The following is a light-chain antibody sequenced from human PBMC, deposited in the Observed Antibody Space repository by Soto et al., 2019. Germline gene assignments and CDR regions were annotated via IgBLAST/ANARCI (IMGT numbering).Light chain of an antibody. V-gene: IGKV3-20*01. CDR2: GAS. J-gene: IGKJ1*01. Sequence: EVVLTQSPDTLSLSPGERATLSCRTSQTVSNKYLTWYQQKPGQPPRLLTYGASSRATGVPDRFNGSGSGTDFTLTVSRLEPEDFGMYYCQQYGASTWTFGQGTKVEIK. CDR1: QTVSNKY. CDR3: QQYGASTWT.